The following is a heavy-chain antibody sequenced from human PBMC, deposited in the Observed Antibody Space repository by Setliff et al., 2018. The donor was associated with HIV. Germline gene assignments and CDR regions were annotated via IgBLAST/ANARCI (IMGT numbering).Heavy chain of an antibody. CDR3: ASHNSGWKRADY. CDR2: ISDSGGNK. V-gene: IGHV3-48*03. Sequence: GGSLRLSCEASGFTFSSYEMNWVRQAPRKGLEWVSYISDSGGNKLYADSVKGRFTISRDNAKNSLYLQMNSLRAEDTAVYYCASHNSGWKRADYWGQGTLVTVSS. D-gene: IGHD6-19*01. J-gene: IGHJ4*02. CDR1: GFTFSSYE.